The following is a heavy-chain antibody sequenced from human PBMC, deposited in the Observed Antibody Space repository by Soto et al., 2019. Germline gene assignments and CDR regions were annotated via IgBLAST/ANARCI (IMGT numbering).Heavy chain of an antibody. CDR2: INHSGST. J-gene: IGHJ1*01. V-gene: IGHV4-34*01. Sequence: SETLSLTCAVYGGSFSGYYWSWIRQPPGRGLEWIGEINHSGSTYYNPSLTSRVTISVDTSTNHFSLKLTSVTAADAAVYYCARGGIAARLPHWGQGSLVPVSS. D-gene: IGHD6-6*01. CDR3: ARGGIAARLPH. CDR1: GGSFSGYY.